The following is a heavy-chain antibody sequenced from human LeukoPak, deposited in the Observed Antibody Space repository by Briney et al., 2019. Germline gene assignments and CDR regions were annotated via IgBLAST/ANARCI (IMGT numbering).Heavy chain of an antibody. D-gene: IGHD1-1*01. Sequence: ASVKVSCKASGGTFSSYAISWVRQAPGQGLEWMGGIIPIFGTANYAQKFQGRVTITADKSTSTAYMELSSLRSEDTAVYYCARDGWNDVYYYYYMDVWGKGTTVTVSS. CDR2: IIPIFGTA. CDR3: ARDGWNDVYYYYYMDV. V-gene: IGHV1-69*06. CDR1: GGTFSSYA. J-gene: IGHJ6*03.